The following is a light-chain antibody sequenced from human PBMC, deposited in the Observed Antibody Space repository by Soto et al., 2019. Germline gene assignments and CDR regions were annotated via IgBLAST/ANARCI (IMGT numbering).Light chain of an antibody. CDR2: EDN. J-gene: IGLJ3*02. CDR1: SGSIARHY. Sequence: NFMLTQPHSVSESPGKTVTISCTRTSGSIARHYVQWYQQRPGSAPTTVIYEDNQRPSGVPDRFSGSIDSSSNSAFLTISGLKTEDEADFYCQSYDIDNNWVFGGGTQLTVL. CDR3: QSYDIDNNWV. V-gene: IGLV6-57*04.